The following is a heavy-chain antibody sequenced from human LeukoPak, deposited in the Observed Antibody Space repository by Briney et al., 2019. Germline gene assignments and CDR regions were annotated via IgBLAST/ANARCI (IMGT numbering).Heavy chain of an antibody. CDR1: GFTFSDYY. D-gene: IGHD3-10*02. CDR3: ARDVRSGLNYFVFADY. Sequence: GGSLRLSSAASGFTFSDYYMSWIRQAPGKGLEWVSYISSSGSTIYYADSVKGRFTISRDNAKNSLYLQMNSLRAEDTAVYYCARDVRSGLNYFVFADYWGQGTLVTVSS. CDR2: ISSSGSTI. V-gene: IGHV3-11*04. J-gene: IGHJ4*02.